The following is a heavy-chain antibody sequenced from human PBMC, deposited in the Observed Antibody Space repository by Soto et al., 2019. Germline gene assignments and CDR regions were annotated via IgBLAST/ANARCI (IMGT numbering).Heavy chain of an antibody. J-gene: IGHJ4*02. V-gene: IGHV3-23*01. CDR1: GFTFSNYG. CDR3: AKDPTPVRSYLIEY. D-gene: IGHD4-17*01. CDR2: ISGSGGST. Sequence: GGSLRLSCAASGFTFSNYGMSWVRQAPGKGLECVSAISGSGGSTYYAGSVKGRFTISRDNSKNTLYLQMNSLRAEDTAVYYCAKDPTPVRSYLIEYWGQGILVTLSS.